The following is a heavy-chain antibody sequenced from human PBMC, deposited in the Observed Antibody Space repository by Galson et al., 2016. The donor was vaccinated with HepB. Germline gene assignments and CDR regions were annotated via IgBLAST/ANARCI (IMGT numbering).Heavy chain of an antibody. V-gene: IGHV3-30*18. Sequence: SLRLSCAASGFTFSYYGMHWVRQAPGKGLEWVSIISYDGSKIFYADSVKGRFIISRDNARNTLDLQMNGLRVVDTAVYSCAKAVAGDGANWFDPWGQGTLVTVSS. J-gene: IGHJ5*02. CDR3: AKAVAGDGANWFDP. CDR1: GFTFSYYG. D-gene: IGHD5-24*01. CDR2: ISYDGSKI.